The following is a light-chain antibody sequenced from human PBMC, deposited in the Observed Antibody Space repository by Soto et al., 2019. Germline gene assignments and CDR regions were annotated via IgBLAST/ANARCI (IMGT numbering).Light chain of an antibody. CDR3: QTWGTGIHVV. Sequence: QPVLTQSPSASASLGASVKLTCTLSSGHSSYAIAWHQQQPEKGPRYLMKLDSDGSHTKGDAXPDRFSGSSSGAERYLTISSLQSEDEADYYCQTWGTGIHVVFGGGTKLTVL. CDR1: SGHSSYA. V-gene: IGLV4-69*01. J-gene: IGLJ2*01. CDR2: LDSDGSH.